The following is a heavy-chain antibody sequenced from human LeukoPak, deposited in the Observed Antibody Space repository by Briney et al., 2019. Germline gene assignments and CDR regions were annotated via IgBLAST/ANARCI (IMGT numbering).Heavy chain of an antibody. CDR3: ARASRRGQSGYGMDV. Sequence: ASVKVSCKASGYTFTGYYMHWVRQAPGQGLEWMGWINPNSGGTNYAQKFQGWVTMTRDTSISTAYMELSRLRSDDTAVYHCARASRRGQSGYGMDVWGKGTTVTVSS. J-gene: IGHJ6*04. D-gene: IGHD3-10*01. CDR1: GYTFTGYY. CDR2: INPNSGGT. V-gene: IGHV1-2*04.